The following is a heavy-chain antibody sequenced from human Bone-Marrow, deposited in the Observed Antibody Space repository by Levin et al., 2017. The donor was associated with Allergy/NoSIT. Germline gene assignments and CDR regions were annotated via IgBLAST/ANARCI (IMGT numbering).Heavy chain of an antibody. V-gene: IGHV4-39*01. CDR2: YYYNGTT. Sequence: SETLSLTCTVSGGSVSISSYYWAWIRQPPGKGLEWIGSYYYNGTTHYNPSLKSRVTMSVDTSKNQLSLKLTSVTAADTSVYYCATTAGVRVGGITDYWGQGTLVTVSS. CDR1: GGSVSISSYY. D-gene: IGHD1-14*01. J-gene: IGHJ4*02. CDR3: ATTAGVRVGGITDY.